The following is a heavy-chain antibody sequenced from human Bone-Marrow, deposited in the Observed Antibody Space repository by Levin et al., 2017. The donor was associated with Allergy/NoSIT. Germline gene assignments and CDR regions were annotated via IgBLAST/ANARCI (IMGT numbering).Heavy chain of an antibody. J-gene: IGHJ6*02. D-gene: IGHD4-23*01. CDR2: INHSGST. CDR3: ARGRRGGNHPDGYYYDYGMDV. CDR1: GGSFSGYY. Sequence: SETLSLTCAVYGGSFSGYYWSWIRQPPGKGLEWIGEINHSGSTNYNPSLKSRVTISVDTSKNQFSLKLSSVTAADTAVYYCARGRRGGNHPDGYYYDYGMDVWGQGTTVTVSS. V-gene: IGHV4-34*01.